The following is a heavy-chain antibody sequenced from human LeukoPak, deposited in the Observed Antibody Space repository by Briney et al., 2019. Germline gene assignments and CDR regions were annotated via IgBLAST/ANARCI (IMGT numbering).Heavy chain of an antibody. Sequence: GGSLRLSCAASGFTFSSYSMNWVRQAPEKGLEWVSSISSSSSYIYYADSVKGRFTISRDNAKNSLYLQMNSLRAEDTAVYYCARDRGVYCTNGVCYGPYYYYYGMDVWGQGTTVTVSS. V-gene: IGHV3-21*01. CDR3: ARDRGVYCTNGVCYGPYYYYYGMDV. CDR2: ISSSSSYI. J-gene: IGHJ6*02. D-gene: IGHD2-8*01. CDR1: GFTFSSYS.